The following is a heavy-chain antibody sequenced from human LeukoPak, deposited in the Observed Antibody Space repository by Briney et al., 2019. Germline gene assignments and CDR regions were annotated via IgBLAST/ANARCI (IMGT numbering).Heavy chain of an antibody. V-gene: IGHV4-34*01. CDR1: GGSFSGYS. J-gene: IGHJ5*02. CDR3: ARKEGGELVNTRRWFDP. Sequence: SETLSLTCAVYGGSFSGYSWTWIRQPPGKGLEWIGEMSHSGYPNYNPSLKSRVTISVDTSKSQFSLKLTSVTAADTAVYYCARKEGGELVNTRRWFDPWGQGTLVTVSS. CDR2: MSHSGYP. D-gene: IGHD6-13*01.